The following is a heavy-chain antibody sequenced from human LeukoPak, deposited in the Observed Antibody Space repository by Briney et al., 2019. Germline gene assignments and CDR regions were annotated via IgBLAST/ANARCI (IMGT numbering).Heavy chain of an antibody. J-gene: IGHJ4*02. CDR2: ISSSSSYI. D-gene: IGHD5-12*01. V-gene: IGHV3-21*01. CDR3: ARGLGYSGYGGGKVSDY. CDR1: GGSFSGYY. Sequence: ETLSLTCAVYGGSFSGYYWSWVRQAPGEGLEWVSSISSSSSYIYYADSVKGRFTISRDNAKNSLYLQMNSLRAEDTAVYYCARGLGYSGYGGGKVSDYWGQGTLVTVSS.